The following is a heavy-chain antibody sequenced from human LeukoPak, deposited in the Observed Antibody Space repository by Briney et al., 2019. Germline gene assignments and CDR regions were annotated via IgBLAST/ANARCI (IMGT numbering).Heavy chain of an antibody. D-gene: IGHD2-8*02. CDR3: ARVFYCSGGICYLNS. Sequence: ASVKVSCKASGYTFTGYYIHWVRQSPGQGLEWMGGINPNSGGTSYAQKFQGRVTMTRDTSITTAYMELSGLRFDDTAVYYCARVFYCSGGICYLNSWGQGTLVTVSS. J-gene: IGHJ4*02. V-gene: IGHV1-2*02. CDR2: INPNSGGT. CDR1: GYTFTGYY.